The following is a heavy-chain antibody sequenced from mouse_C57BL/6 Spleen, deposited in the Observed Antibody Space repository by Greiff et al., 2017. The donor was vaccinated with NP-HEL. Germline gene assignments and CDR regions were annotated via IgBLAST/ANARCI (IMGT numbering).Heavy chain of an antibody. D-gene: IGHD1-1*01. CDR2: INPSNGGT. J-gene: IGHJ1*03. CDR3: ARLFSPYGSSYGGYFDV. V-gene: IGHV1-53*01. CDR1: GYTFTSYW. Sequence: VQLQQSGTELVEPGASVKLSCKASGYTFTSYWMHWVKQRPGQGLEWIGNINPSNGGTNYNEKFKSKATLTVDKSSSTAYMQLSSLTSEDSAVYYCARLFSPYGSSYGGYFDVWGTGTTVTVSS.